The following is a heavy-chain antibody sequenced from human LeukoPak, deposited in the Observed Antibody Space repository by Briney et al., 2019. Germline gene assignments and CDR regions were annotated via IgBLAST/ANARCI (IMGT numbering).Heavy chain of an antibody. CDR2: MNPNSANT. V-gene: IGHV1-8*01. D-gene: IGHD2-15*01. J-gene: IGHJ6*03. CDR3: ARGYCSGGSCSYYYYMDV. Sequence: ASVKVSCKASGYTFTSYDINWVRQATGQGLECMGWMNPNSANTGYAQKFQGRVTMTRDTSISTAYMGLSRLRSDDTAVYYCARGYCSGGSCSYYYYMDVWGKGTTVTISS. CDR1: GYTFTSYD.